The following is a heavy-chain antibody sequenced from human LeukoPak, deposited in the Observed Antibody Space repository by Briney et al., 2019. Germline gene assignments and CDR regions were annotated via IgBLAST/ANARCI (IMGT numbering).Heavy chain of an antibody. CDR2: ISSSSSYI. D-gene: IGHD2-2*01. V-gene: IGHV3-21*01. Sequence: GGSLRLSCAASGFTFSSYSMNWVRQAPGKGLEWVSSISSSSSYIYYADSVKGRFTISRDNAKNSLYLQMNSLRAEDTAVYYCATEIVVVPAATFVRNPPHAFDIWGQGTMVTVSS. CDR1: GFTFSSYS. J-gene: IGHJ3*02. CDR3: ATEIVVVPAATFVRNPPHAFDI.